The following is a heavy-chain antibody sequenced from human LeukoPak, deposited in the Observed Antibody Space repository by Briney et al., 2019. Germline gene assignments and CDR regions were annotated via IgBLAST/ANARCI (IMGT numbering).Heavy chain of an antibody. Sequence: ASVKVSCKASGYTFSSNYIHWVRQAPGQGLEWMGIINPSGGYTSYAQKFQGRVTMTRDMSTSAVYMELSSLRSEDTAVYYCARDFDYGSGSYTNWGQGTLVTVSS. J-gene: IGHJ4*02. V-gene: IGHV1-46*01. CDR2: INPSGGYT. CDR1: GYTFSSNY. D-gene: IGHD3-10*01. CDR3: ARDFDYGSGSYTN.